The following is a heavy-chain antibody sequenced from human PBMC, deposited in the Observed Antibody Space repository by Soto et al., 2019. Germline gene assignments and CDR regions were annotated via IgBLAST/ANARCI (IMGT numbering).Heavy chain of an antibody. V-gene: IGHV3-21*01. CDR3: ARDHRGKVVATIFNY. Sequence: EVQLVESGGGLVKPGGSLRLSCAASGFTFSSYSMNWVRQAPGKGLEWVSSISSSSSYIYYADSVKGRFTISRDNAKNSRYLQMNSLRAEDTAVYYCARDHRGKVVATIFNYWGQGTLVTVSS. CDR2: ISSSSSYI. J-gene: IGHJ4*02. CDR1: GFTFSSYS. D-gene: IGHD5-12*01.